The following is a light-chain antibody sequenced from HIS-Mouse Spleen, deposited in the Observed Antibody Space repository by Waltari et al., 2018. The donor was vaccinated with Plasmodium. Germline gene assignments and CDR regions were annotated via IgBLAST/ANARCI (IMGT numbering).Light chain of an antibody. CDR3: ISYTSSSTRV. V-gene: IGLV2-14*01. CDR1: SSDVGGYQY. Sequence: QSALTQPASVSGSPGQSINISCTGTSSDVGGYQYVSWYQQHPGKAPKLRIYDVSKRPSVFSNPFACAKSGTPASLPRSGLQAEDVAEYYCISYTSSSTRVFGGGTKLTVL. J-gene: IGLJ2*01. CDR2: DVS.